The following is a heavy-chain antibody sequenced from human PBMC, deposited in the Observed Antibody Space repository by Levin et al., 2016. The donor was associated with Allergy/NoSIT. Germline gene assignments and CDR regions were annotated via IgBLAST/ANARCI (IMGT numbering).Heavy chain of an antibody. D-gene: IGHD6-19*01. V-gene: IGHV3-53*01. CDR2: IYSGGKT. CDR3: ARQSLRGSGGIYYYGMDV. Sequence: GESLKISCAASGFTVSDNHMTWVRQAPGKGLEWVSIIYSGGKTDYGDSVKGRFTGSRDNSKNTLYLQMNRLRAEDTAVYYCARQSLRGSGGIYYYGMDVWGQGTTVTVSS. J-gene: IGHJ6*02. CDR1: GFTVSDNH.